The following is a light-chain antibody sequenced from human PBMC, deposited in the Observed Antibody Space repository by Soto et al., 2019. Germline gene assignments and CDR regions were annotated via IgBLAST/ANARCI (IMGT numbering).Light chain of an antibody. V-gene: IGLV2-8*01. J-gene: IGLJ2*01. Sequence: QSALTQPPSASGSPGQSVTISCTGTSSDVGGYNYVSWYQQHPGKAPKLMIYEVSKRPSGVPDRFSGSKSGNTASLTVSGLPADDEADYYCSSYAGSNNFVFGGGTKVTVL. CDR2: EVS. CDR3: SSYAGSNNFV. CDR1: SSDVGGYNY.